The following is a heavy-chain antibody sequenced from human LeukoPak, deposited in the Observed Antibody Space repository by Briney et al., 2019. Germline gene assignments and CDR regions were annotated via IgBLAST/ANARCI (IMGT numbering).Heavy chain of an antibody. D-gene: IGHD7-27*01. J-gene: IGHJ3*02. CDR2: IYSGDSDT. V-gene: IGHV5-51*01. CDR3: ARAKIRWGALDAFDI. CDR1: GYSFTSYW. Sequence: RGESLKISCKGSGYSFTSYWIGWVRQMPGKGLEWMGIIYSGDSDTRYSPSFQGQVTISVDKTISTAYLQWSSLKASDTAMYYCARAKIRWGALDAFDIWGQGTMVTVSS.